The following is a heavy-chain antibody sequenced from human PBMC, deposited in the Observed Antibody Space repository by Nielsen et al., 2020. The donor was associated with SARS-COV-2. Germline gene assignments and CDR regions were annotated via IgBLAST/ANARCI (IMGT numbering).Heavy chain of an antibody. CDR3: ARIPNSNYYDSSGHRAFDI. V-gene: IGHV2-70*11. Sequence: SGPTLVKPTQTLTLTCTFSGFSLSTSGVGVSWIRQPPGKALEWLARIDWDDDKYYSTSLKTRLTISKDTSKNQVVLTMTNMDPVDTATYYCARIPNSNYYDSSGHRAFDIWGQGTMVTVSS. CDR2: IDWDDDK. J-gene: IGHJ3*02. CDR1: GFSLSTSGVG. D-gene: IGHD3-22*01.